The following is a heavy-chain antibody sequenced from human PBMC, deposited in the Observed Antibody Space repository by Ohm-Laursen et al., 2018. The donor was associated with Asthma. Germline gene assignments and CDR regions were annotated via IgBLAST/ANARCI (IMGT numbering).Heavy chain of an antibody. D-gene: IGHD3/OR15-3a*01. CDR1: GGSISGYY. CDR3: ARDTYDFSDYYYYGMDV. J-gene: IGHJ6*02. Sequence: TLSLTCTVSGGSISGYYWSWIRQPPGKGLEWIGYIYYSGSTNYNPSLESRVIISVDTSKNQFSLKLSSVTAADTAVYYCARDTYDFSDYYYYGMDVWGQGTTVTVSS. V-gene: IGHV4-59*01. CDR2: IYYSGST.